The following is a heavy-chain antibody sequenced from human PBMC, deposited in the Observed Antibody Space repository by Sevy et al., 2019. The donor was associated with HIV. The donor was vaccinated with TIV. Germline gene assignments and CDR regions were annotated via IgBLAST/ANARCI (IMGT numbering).Heavy chain of an antibody. V-gene: IGHV3-43*01. D-gene: IGHD3-10*01. Sequence: GGSLRLSCAASGFTFDDYTMHWVRQVPGKGLEWVSLISWDAKKTDYADSVEGRFTVSRDNRKNSLYLQMNSLRSEETALYFCAKDIPGYSGFDHWGQGTLVTVSS. J-gene: IGHJ4*02. CDR2: ISWDAKKT. CDR3: AKDIPGYSGFDH. CDR1: GFTFDDYT.